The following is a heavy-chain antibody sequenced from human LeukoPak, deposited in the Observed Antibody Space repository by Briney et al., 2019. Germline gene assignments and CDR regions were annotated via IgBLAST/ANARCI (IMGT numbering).Heavy chain of an antibody. J-gene: IGHJ4*02. CDR1: GGSFSGYY. CDR2: INHSGST. V-gene: IGHV4-34*01. D-gene: IGHD3-22*01. Sequence: SETLSLTCAVYGGSFSGYYWSWIRQPPGKGLEWIGEINHSGSTNYNPSLKSRVTISVDTSKNQFSLKLSSVTAADTAVYYCARGGYYDSSGCYPTWGQGTLVTVSS. CDR3: ARGGYYDSSGCYPT.